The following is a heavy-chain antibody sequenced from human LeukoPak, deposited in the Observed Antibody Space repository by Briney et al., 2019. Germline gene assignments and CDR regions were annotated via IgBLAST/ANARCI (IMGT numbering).Heavy chain of an antibody. D-gene: IGHD5-12*01. J-gene: IGHJ5*02. CDR2: ISAYNGNT. CDR1: GYTFTSYG. Sequence: ASVKVSCKASGYTFTSYGISWVRQAPGQGLEWMGWISAYNGNTNYAQKLQGRVTMPTDTSTSTAYMELRSLRSDDTAVYYCARESDISGYDYNWFDPWGQGTLVTVSS. V-gene: IGHV1-18*01. CDR3: ARESDISGYDYNWFDP.